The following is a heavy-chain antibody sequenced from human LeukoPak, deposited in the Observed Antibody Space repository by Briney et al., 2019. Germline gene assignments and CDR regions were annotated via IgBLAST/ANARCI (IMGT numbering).Heavy chain of an antibody. Sequence: GASVKVSCKASVYTFTSYGISWVRQAPGQGLEWMGWISAYNGNTNYAQKLQGRVTMTTDTSTSTAYMELRSLRSDDTAVYYCARDPDYYGSGSYYHPLFDYWGQGTLVTVSS. CDR2: ISAYNGNT. J-gene: IGHJ4*02. V-gene: IGHV1-18*01. CDR1: VYTFTSYG. D-gene: IGHD3-10*01. CDR3: ARDPDYYGSGSYYHPLFDY.